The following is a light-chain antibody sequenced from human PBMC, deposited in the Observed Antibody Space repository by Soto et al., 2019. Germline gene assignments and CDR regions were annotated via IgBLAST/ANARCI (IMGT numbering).Light chain of an antibody. CDR1: QSITNY. CDR3: QQSYHFPLT. J-gene: IGKJ4*01. CDR2: AAS. V-gene: IGKV1-39*01. Sequence: DIQMTQSPSSLSASVGARVTITCRASQSITNYLNWYQQKPGKAPKLLIYAASSLQGGVPSRFSGSGSGTDFTLTITSLQPEDFATYYCQQSYHFPLTFGGGTKVEIK.